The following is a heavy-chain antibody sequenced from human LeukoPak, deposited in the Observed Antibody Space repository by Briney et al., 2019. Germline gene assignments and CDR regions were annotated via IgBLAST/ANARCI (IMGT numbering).Heavy chain of an antibody. Sequence: GESLRLSCAASGFTFSGSAMHWVRQASGKGLELVGRIRSKANSYATAYAASVKGRFTISRDDSKNTAYLQMNSLKTEDTAVYYCTSGYLQLVHDYWGQGTLVTVSS. CDR2: IRSKANSYAT. V-gene: IGHV3-73*01. J-gene: IGHJ4*02. D-gene: IGHD6-13*01. CDR3: TSGYLQLVHDY. CDR1: GFTFSGSA.